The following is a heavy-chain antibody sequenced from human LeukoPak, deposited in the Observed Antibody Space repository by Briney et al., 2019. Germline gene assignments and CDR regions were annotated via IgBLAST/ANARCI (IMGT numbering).Heavy chain of an antibody. V-gene: IGHV3-23*01. Sequence: PGGSLRLSCAASGFTFSSYAMSWVRQAPGKGLEWVSAISVSGGSTYYADSVKGRFTISRDNSKNTLYLQMNSLRAEDTAVYYCAKGGFSGFGGYDWVDNWGQGTLVTVSS. J-gene: IGHJ4*02. CDR2: ISVSGGST. CDR1: GFTFSSYA. CDR3: AKGGFSGFGGYDWVDN. D-gene: IGHD5-12*01.